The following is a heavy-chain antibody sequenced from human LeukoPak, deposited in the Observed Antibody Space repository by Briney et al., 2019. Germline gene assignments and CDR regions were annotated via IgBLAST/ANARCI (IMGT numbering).Heavy chain of an antibody. D-gene: IGHD3-10*01. CDR1: GGSIKSSSYY. CDR2: IYYSGST. CDR3: ARPYYYGSGSYIDY. J-gene: IGHJ4*02. V-gene: IGHV4-39*01. Sequence: SETLSLTCTVSGGSIKSSSYYWGWIRQPPGKGLEWIGSIYYSGSTYYNPSLKSRVTISVDTSKNQFSLKLSSVTAADTAVYYCARPYYYGSGSYIDYWGQGTLVTVSS.